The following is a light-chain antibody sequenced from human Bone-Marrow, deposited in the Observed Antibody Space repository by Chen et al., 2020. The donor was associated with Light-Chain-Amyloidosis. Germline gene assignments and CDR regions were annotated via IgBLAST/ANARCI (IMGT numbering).Light chain of an antibody. V-gene: IGLV2-14*01. Sequence: QSALTQPASVAGSPGQSITISCTGTSSDVGGYNFVSWYQQPPGKAPKLMIYDVSNRPSEVSNRFSGSKCGNTASLTISGLQAEDEADDYCSSYTSSSTLEFGGGTKLTVL. CDR2: DVS. J-gene: IGLJ3*02. CDR1: SSDVGGYNF. CDR3: SSYTSSSTLE.